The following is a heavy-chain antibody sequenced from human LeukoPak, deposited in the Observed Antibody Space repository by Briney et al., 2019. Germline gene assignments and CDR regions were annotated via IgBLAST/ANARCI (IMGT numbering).Heavy chain of an antibody. CDR1: GYTFTGYY. J-gene: IGHJ5*02. CDR3: ARDRHRIAAAGFVWFDP. D-gene: IGHD6-13*01. Sequence: ASVKVSCKASGYTFTGYYMHWVRQAPGQGLEWMGRINPNSGGTNYAQKFQGRVTMTRDTSTSTAYMELSRLRSDDTAVYYCARDRHRIAAAGFVWFDPWGQGTLVTVSS. V-gene: IGHV1-2*06. CDR2: INPNSGGT.